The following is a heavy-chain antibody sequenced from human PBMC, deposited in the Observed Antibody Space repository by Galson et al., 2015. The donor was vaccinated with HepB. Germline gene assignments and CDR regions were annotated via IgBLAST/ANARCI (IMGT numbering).Heavy chain of an antibody. V-gene: IGHV3-30*18. CDR1: GFTFSSYG. D-gene: IGHD4-23*01. J-gene: IGHJ6*03. Sequence: SLRLSCAASGFTFSSYGMHWVRQAPGKGLEWVAVISYDGSNKYYADSVKGRFTISRDNSKNTLYLQMNSLRAEDTAVYYCAKASPKKLDYGGNSRVYYYYMDVWGKGTTVTVSS. CDR2: ISYDGSNK. CDR3: AKASPKKLDYGGNSRVYYYYMDV.